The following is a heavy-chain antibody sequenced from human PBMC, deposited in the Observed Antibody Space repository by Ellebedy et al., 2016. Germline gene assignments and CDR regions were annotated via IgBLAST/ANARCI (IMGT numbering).Heavy chain of an antibody. Sequence: GESLKISCAASGFTFTEYRMNWVRQAPGKGLQWVSYITVGSSTKLYADSVKGRFTISRYNAKNSLYLQMTSLRAEDTAIYYCAKEEEGSSWSEDSCDLDNWGQGTLVTVSS. CDR1: GFTFTEYR. CDR2: ITVGSSTK. J-gene: IGHJ4*02. D-gene: IGHD6-13*01. V-gene: IGHV3-48*01. CDR3: AKEEEGSSWSEDSCDLDN.